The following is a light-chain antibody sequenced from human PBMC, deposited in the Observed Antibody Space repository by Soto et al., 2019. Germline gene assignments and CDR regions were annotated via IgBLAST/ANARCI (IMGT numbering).Light chain of an antibody. J-gene: IGKJ2*01. CDR1: QSISSS. CDR2: AAS. V-gene: IGKV1-39*01. CDR3: LPIDSTPFS. Sequence: DIQMTQSPPSLSASVGDRVTITCRASQSISSSLNWYQHQPGKAPKVLIYAASSLQSGVQSRFSSRGAGKDFPLTISSLQPEDCAIYYCLPIDSTPFSFGQGTKLEIK.